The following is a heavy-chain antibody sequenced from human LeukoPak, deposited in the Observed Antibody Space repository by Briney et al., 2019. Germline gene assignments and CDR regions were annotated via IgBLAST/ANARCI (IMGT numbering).Heavy chain of an antibody. Sequence: GGSLRLSCAASGFTFSSYSMNWVRQAPGKGLEWVAVISYDGSNKYYADSVKGRFTISRDNSKNTLYLQMNSLRAEDTAVYYCARGRGSYCSSTSCYESTDYYYYMDVWGKGTTVTVSS. J-gene: IGHJ6*03. D-gene: IGHD2-2*01. CDR2: ISYDGSNK. CDR1: GFTFSSYS. CDR3: ARGRGSYCSSTSCYESTDYYYYMDV. V-gene: IGHV3-30*03.